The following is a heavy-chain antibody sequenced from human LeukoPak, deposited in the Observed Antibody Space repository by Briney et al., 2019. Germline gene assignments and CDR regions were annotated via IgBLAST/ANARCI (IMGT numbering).Heavy chain of an antibody. CDR3: ARAKLRAAAGIHLGFDS. Sequence: ASVKVSRKASGYTFTAYYIHWVRQAPGQGLEWMGWINPNSGDTNYAQNFQGRVTMTRDTSISTAYIELSRLRSDDTAVYYCARAKLRAAAGIHLGFDSWGQGTLVTVSS. J-gene: IGHJ5*01. D-gene: IGHD6-13*01. CDR1: GYTFTAYY. V-gene: IGHV1-2*02. CDR2: INPNSGDT.